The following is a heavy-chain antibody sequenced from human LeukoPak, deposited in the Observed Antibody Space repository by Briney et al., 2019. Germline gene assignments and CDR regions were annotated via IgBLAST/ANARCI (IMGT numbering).Heavy chain of an antibody. D-gene: IGHD6-6*01. CDR3: AREVEYSIPAMGY. CDR1: GFTFTNFA. CDR2: ISESGDDT. J-gene: IGHJ4*02. Sequence: GGSLRLSCAASGFTFTNFAMNWVRQAPGKGLEWVSSISESGDDTAYADSVKGRFTISRDNSKNTLYLQMNSLRAEDTAVYYCAREVEYSIPAMGYWGQGTLVTVSS. V-gene: IGHV3-23*01.